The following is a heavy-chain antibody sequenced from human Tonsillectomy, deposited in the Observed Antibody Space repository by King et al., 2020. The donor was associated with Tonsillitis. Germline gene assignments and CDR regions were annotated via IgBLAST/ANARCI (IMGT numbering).Heavy chain of an antibody. CDR2: IYYSGST. D-gene: IGHD3-16*01. CDR3: ARDWVSVAYGNSFDL. CDR1: GASISDRSYY. Sequence: QLQESGPGLLKPSDTLSLTCTVSGASISDRSYYWGWIRRPPGKRLEWIGGIYYSGSTYYNPSLKSRVSMSLDTSKNQLSLRLTSVTAAVTAVYYCARDWVSVAYGNSFDLWGRGTLVTVTS. V-gene: IGHV4-39*07. J-gene: IGHJ4*02.